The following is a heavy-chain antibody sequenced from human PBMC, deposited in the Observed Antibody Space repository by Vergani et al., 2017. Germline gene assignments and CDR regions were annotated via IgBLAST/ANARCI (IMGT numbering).Heavy chain of an antibody. J-gene: IGHJ4*02. CDR2: ISGSGGFT. D-gene: IGHD2-21*02. CDR3: ARSVVTASAYFDY. V-gene: IGHV3-23*01. Sequence: EVQLLESGGNLVQPGGSLRLSCAASGFTFTNFAMTWVRQAPGEGLEWVSGISGSGGFTYYADSVKGRFTISRDNSKNTMFLQMNNLRAEDTAVYYCARSVVTASAYFDYWGRGTLVPVSS. CDR1: GFTFTNFA.